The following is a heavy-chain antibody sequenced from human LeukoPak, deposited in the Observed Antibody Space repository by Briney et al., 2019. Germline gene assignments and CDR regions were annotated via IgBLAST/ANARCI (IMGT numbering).Heavy chain of an antibody. CDR2: IIPIFGTA. V-gene: IGHV1-69*13. CDR1: GGTFSSYA. CDR3: ARDGAYYYDSSGYYGDYYYYYYMDV. D-gene: IGHD3-22*01. Sequence: ASVKVSCKASGGTFSSYAISWVRQAPGQGLEWMGGIIPIFGTANYAQKLQGRVTITADESTSTAYMELSSLRSEETAVYYCARDGAYYYDSSGYYGDYYYYYYMDVWGKGTTVTVSS. J-gene: IGHJ6*03.